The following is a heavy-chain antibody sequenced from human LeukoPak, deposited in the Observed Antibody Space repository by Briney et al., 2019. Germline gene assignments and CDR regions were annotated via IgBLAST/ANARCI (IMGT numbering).Heavy chain of an antibody. D-gene: IGHD3-16*02. CDR3: AKQGELSLRYYYYYMDV. CDR1: GFTFSSYA. Sequence: PGGSLRLSCAASGFTFSSYAMSWVRQAPGRGLEWVSAISGSGGSTYYADSVKGRLTISRDNSKNTLYLQMNSLRAEDTAVHYCAKQGELSLRYYYYYMDVWGKGTTVTVSS. V-gene: IGHV3-23*01. CDR2: ISGSGGST. J-gene: IGHJ6*03.